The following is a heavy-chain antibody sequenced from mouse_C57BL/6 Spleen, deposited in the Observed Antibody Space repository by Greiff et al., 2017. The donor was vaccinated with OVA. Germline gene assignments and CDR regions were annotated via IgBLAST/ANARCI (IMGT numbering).Heavy chain of an antibody. V-gene: IGHV1-50*01. CDR1: GYTFTSYW. CDR3: ARLYYGSPGGYFDV. J-gene: IGHJ1*03. CDR2: IDPSDSYT. Sequence: VQLQQPGAELVKPGASVKLSCKASGYTFTSYWMQWVKQRPGQGLEWIGEIDPSDSYTHYNQKFKGKATLTVDTSSSTAYMQLSSLTSEDSAVYYCARLYYGSPGGYFDVWGTGTTVTVSS. D-gene: IGHD1-1*01.